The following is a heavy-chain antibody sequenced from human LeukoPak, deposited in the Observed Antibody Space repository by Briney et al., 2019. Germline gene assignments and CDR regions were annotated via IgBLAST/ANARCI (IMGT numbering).Heavy chain of an antibody. CDR2: INNDGRST. Sequence: GGSLRLSCAASGFTFSTYTIHWVRQVPGKGLMWVSRINNDGRSTTYADSVKGRFTISRGNAKDTLYLQMNSLRAEDTAVYYCARDGGGSSGYYWGLGYWGQGTLVTVSS. CDR1: GFTFSTYT. V-gene: IGHV3-74*01. D-gene: IGHD3-22*01. J-gene: IGHJ4*02. CDR3: ARDGGGSSGYYWGLGY.